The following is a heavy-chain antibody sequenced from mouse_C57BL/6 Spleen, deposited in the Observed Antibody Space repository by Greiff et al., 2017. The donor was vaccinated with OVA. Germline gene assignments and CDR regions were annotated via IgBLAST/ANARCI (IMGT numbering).Heavy chain of an antibody. CDR3: ARPGEWLLHWFAY. CDR1: GFTFSDYG. D-gene: IGHD2-3*01. CDR2: ISSGSSTI. Sequence: EVKVVESGGGLVKPGGSLKLSCAASGFTFSDYGMHWVRQAPEKGLEWVAYISSGSSTIYYADTVKGRFTISRDNAKNTLFLQMTSLRSEDTAMYYCARPGEWLLHWFAYWGQGTLVTVSA. V-gene: IGHV5-17*01. J-gene: IGHJ3*01.